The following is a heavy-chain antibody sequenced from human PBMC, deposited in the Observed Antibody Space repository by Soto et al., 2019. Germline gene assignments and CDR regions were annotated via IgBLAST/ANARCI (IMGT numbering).Heavy chain of an antibody. Sequence: EVQLLESGGGLLQPGGSLRLSCAASGFTFSSYAMSWVRQAPGKGLEWVSGISGSGGSTYYADSVKGRFTISRDNSKNTLSLQMDSLRAEDTAIYYCAKEHVAGAAVYYFDSWGQGTLVTVSS. CDR2: ISGSGGST. V-gene: IGHV3-23*01. CDR3: AKEHVAGAAVYYFDS. D-gene: IGHD6-13*01. CDR1: GFTFSSYA. J-gene: IGHJ4*02.